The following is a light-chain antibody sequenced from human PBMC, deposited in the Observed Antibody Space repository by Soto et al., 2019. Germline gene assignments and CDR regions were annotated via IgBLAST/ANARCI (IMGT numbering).Light chain of an antibody. J-gene: IGKJ3*01. Sequence: DIQMTQSPSTLSATAGDRVTITCRASQGISRWLAWYQQKPGKAPKLLIYTASRLQSGVPSRFSGSGSGTDFTLTISSVQPEDFATYYCQQTNSFPFTFGPGTKVDIK. CDR3: QQTNSFPFT. V-gene: IGKV1-12*01. CDR2: TAS. CDR1: QGISRW.